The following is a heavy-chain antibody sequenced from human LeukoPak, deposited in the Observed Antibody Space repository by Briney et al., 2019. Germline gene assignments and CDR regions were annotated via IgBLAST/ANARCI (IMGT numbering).Heavy chain of an antibody. D-gene: IGHD6-13*01. CDR3: ARASIAAAGTSGEQAGHEYYFDY. V-gene: IGHV4-39*07. Sequence: SETLSLTCTVSGDPISSRSYYWGWIRQPPGKGLEWIGSIYHSGSTYYNPSLKSRVTISVDTSKNQFSLKLSSVTAADTAVYYCARASIAAAGTSGEQAGHEYYFDYWGQGTLVTVSS. CDR1: GDPISSRSYY. J-gene: IGHJ4*02. CDR2: IYHSGST.